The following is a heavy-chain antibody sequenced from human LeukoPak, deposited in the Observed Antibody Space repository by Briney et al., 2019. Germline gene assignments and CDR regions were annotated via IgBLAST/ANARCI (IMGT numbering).Heavy chain of an antibody. CDR1: GFTFSSYS. D-gene: IGHD5-24*01. V-gene: IGHV3-21*01. CDR2: ISSSSSYI. J-gene: IGHJ4*02. CDR3: ARDRRDGYNVG. Sequence: PGGSLRLSCAASGFTFSSYSMNWVRQAPGKGLEWVSSISSSSSYIYYADSVKGRFTISRDNAKNSPYLQMNSLRAEDTAVYYCARDRRDGYNVGWGQGTLVTVSS.